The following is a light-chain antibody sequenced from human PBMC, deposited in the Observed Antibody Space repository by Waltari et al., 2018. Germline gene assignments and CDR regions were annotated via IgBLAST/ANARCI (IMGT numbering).Light chain of an antibody. CDR3: QHYDNSPLT. CDR2: GAS. CDR1: RSVTGNY. Sequence: EIVLTQSPVTLSLSPGDRATLSCRASRSVTGNYLAWYQQKRGQAPRLLIYGASNSAAGIPDRFSGSGSRTDFTLIISRLEPEDFAVYYCQHYDNSPLTFGQGTKVEIK. J-gene: IGKJ1*01. V-gene: IGKV3-20*01.